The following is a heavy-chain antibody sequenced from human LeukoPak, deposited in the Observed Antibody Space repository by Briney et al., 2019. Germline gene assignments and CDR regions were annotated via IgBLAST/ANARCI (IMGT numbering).Heavy chain of an antibody. J-gene: IGHJ3*02. CDR1: GYTFTSYG. D-gene: IGHD3-10*01. CDR2: ISAYNGNT. CDR3: ARDSMVTNVNDAFDI. V-gene: IGHV1-18*01. Sequence: ASVKVSCKASGYTFTSYGISWARQAPGQGLEWMGRISAYNGNTNYVQKLQGRVTMTTDTSTSTAYMELRSLRADDTAVYYCARDSMVTNVNDAFDIWGQGTMVTVSS.